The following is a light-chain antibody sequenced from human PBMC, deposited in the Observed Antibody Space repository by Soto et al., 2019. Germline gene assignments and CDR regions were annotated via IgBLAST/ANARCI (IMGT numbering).Light chain of an antibody. V-gene: IGKV3-20*01. CDR1: QSVSSSY. J-gene: IGKJ2*01. CDR2: GSS. CDR3: QQYGSSPPYT. Sequence: EIVLTQSPGTLSLSPGERATLSCRASQSVSSSYFAWYQQKPGQAHRLLIYGSSSRSTGIPDRFSGSRSSTNFTLTISRMQHEDVAAYYCQQYGSSPPYTFGQGTQLEIK.